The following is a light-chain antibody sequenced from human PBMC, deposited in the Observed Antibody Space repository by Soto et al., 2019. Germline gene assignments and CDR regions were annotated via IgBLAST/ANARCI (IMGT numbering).Light chain of an antibody. V-gene: IGLV2-14*01. CDR1: SSDVGGYNY. CDR2: EVS. J-gene: IGLJ2*01. Sequence: QSALTQPASVSGSPGQSITISCTGTSSDVGGYNYVSWYQQHPGKAPKLMIYEVSNRPSGASNRFSGSKSGNTASLTISGLQAEVEADYYCSQYTSSSTAVVFGGGTKLTVL. CDR3: SQYTSSSTAVV.